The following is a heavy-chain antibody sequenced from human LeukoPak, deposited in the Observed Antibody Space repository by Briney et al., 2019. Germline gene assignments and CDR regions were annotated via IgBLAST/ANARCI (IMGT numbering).Heavy chain of an antibody. CDR2: IDNAGSIT. Sequence: GGSLRLSCAASGFTFSNYWIHWVRQAPGKGLVWVSRIDNAGSITTYADSVKGRFTISRDNAKNTLSLQMNSLRAEDTAVYYCARAQYYDSTTAGGMDVWGQGTTVTVSS. J-gene: IGHJ6*02. V-gene: IGHV3-74*03. D-gene: IGHD3-22*01. CDR1: GFTFSNYW. CDR3: ARAQYYDSTTAGGMDV.